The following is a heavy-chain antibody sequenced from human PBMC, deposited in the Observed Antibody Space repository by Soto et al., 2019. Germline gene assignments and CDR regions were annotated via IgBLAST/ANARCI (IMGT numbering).Heavy chain of an antibody. Sequence: SVKVSCKASDDSFNTYSINWVRQASGQGLEWVGGIIPLFGTTNYAPELQDRVTITADQSTSTVYMEMSSLRSGDTAIYYCTRGVMVVYSTHRGDAFSIWSQ. CDR2: IIPLFGTT. D-gene: IGHD2-8*02. J-gene: IGHJ3*02. CDR3: TRGVMVVYSTHRGDAFSI. CDR1: DDSFNTYS. V-gene: IGHV1-69*13.